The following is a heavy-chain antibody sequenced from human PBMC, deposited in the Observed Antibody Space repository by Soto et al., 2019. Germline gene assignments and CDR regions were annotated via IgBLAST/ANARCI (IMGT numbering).Heavy chain of an antibody. Sequence: GSLRLSCEASGFTFSGFDMHWVRQPTGKGLEWVSSIGTAGDTFYAVSVKGRFTISRDNAKNSLSLQMNSLRAGDMAVYFCAKSQEIGTHFFDSWGQGTQVTVSS. CDR3: AKSQEIGTHFFDS. D-gene: IGHD6-13*01. CDR1: GFTFSGFD. J-gene: IGHJ4*02. CDR2: IGTAGDT. V-gene: IGHV3-13*01.